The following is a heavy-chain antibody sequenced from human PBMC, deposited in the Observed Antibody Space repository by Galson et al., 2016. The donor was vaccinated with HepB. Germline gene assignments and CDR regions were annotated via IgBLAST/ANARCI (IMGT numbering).Heavy chain of an antibody. V-gene: IGHV3-9*01. J-gene: IGHJ4*02. D-gene: IGHD6-19*01. Sequence: SLRLSCAASGFRFDEYAIHWVRQAPGKGLEWVSGVRWNSGRLGYADSVKGRFTISRDNAKNSLYLQMNSLRAEDTALYYCVKDKTSGDNSGWYYFDYWGQGTLITVSS. CDR2: VRWNSGRL. CDR3: VKDKTSGDNSGWYYFDY. CDR1: GFRFDEYA.